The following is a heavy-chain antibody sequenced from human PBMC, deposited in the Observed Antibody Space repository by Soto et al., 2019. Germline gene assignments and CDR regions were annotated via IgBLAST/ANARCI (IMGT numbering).Heavy chain of an antibody. J-gene: IGHJ4*02. CDR3: ANLAARPGY. V-gene: IGHV4-34*01. D-gene: IGHD6-6*01. CDR1: GASLSDNY. Sequence: SETLSLTCAVYGASLSDNYCNWLRQPPGKGLEWIGEINHSGNTNYNPSLRSRVTISIDTSKNQLSLNLRSVSAADTAVYYCANLAARPGYWGQGTLVTVSS. CDR2: INHSGNT.